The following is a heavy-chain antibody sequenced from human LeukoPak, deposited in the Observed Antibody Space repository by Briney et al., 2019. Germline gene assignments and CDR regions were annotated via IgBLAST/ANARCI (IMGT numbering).Heavy chain of an antibody. V-gene: IGHV3-15*01. CDR2: IKSKTDGGTT. J-gene: IGHJ4*02. Sequence: GGSLRLSCAASGFTFSSYAMHWVRQAPGKGLEWVGRIKSKTDGGTTDYAAPVKGRFTISRDDSKSTLYLQMNSLKTEDTAVYYCTTGYYYYDSSGTKYYFDYWGQGTLVTVSS. CDR1: GFTFSSYA. D-gene: IGHD3-22*01. CDR3: TTGYYYYDSSGTKYYFDY.